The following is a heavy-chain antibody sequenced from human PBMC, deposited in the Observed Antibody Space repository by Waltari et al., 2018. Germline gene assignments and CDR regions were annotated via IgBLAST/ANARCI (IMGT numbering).Heavy chain of an antibody. CDR2: IYYSGST. Sequence: QLQLQESGPGLVKPSETLSLTCTVSGGSISSSSYYWGWIRQPPGKGLAWIGSIYYSGSTYYNPSLKSRFTISVDTSKNQFSLKLSSVTAADTAVYYCARLIDTMVRGVPVEYFDLWGRGTLVTVSS. J-gene: IGHJ2*01. CDR1: GGSISSSSYY. CDR3: ARLIDTMVRGVPVEYFDL. V-gene: IGHV4-39*01. D-gene: IGHD3-10*01.